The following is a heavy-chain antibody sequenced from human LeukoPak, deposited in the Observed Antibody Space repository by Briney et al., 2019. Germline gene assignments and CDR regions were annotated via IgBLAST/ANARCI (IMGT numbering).Heavy chain of an antibody. CDR3: ARGSTDYNHFWLSY. CDR1: GFTFSSYA. CDR2: ISYDGSNK. Sequence: GGSLRLSCAASGFTFSSYAMHWVRQAPGKGLEWVAVISYDGSNKHYADSVKGRFTVSRDNAKKSLYLQMNSLRAEDTAVYYCARGSTDYNHFWLSYWGQGTLVTVSS. J-gene: IGHJ4*02. D-gene: IGHD4-11*01. V-gene: IGHV3-30-3*01.